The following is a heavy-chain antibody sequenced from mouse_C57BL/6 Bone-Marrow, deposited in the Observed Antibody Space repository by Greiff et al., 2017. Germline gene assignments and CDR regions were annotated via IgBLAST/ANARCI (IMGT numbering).Heavy chain of an antibody. J-gene: IGHJ4*01. V-gene: IGHV1-50*01. CDR1: GSTFPSYW. CDR2: IDPSDSYT. CDR3: AREGGLHYYAMDY. D-gene: IGHD1-1*02. Sequence: VQLQESGAELVKPGASVKLSCKASGSTFPSYWMQWVKQRPGQGLEWIGEIDPSDSYTNYNQKFKGKATLTVDTSSSTAYMQLSSLTSEDSAVYYCAREGGLHYYAMDYWGQGTSVTVSS.